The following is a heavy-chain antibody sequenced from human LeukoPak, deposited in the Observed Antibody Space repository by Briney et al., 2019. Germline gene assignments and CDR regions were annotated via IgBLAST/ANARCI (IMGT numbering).Heavy chain of an antibody. D-gene: IGHD3-22*01. J-gene: IGHJ4*02. V-gene: IGHV1-46*01. Sequence: GASVKVSCKASGYTFTSYYMHWVRQAPGQGLEWMGIINPSGGSTGYAQKFQGRVTMTRDTSTSTVYMGLSSLRSEDTAVYYCARDLITPQTYYYDSSAPDYWGQGTLVTVSS. CDR1: GYTFTSYY. CDR2: INPSGGST. CDR3: ARDLITPQTYYYDSSAPDY.